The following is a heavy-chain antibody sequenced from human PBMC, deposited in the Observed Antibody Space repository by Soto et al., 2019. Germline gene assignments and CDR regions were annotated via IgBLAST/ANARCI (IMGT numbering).Heavy chain of an antibody. CDR2: IYYSGST. V-gene: IGHV4-59*01. CDR1: GVSISSYY. CDR3: ARAWGRVFDY. D-gene: IGHD3-16*01. J-gene: IGHJ4*02. Sequence: PSETLSLTCTGSGVSISSYYLSWVRQPPGKGLEWIGYIYYSGSTNYNPSLKSRVTISVDTSKNQFSLKLSSVTAADTAVYYCARAWGRVFDYWGQGTLVTVSS.